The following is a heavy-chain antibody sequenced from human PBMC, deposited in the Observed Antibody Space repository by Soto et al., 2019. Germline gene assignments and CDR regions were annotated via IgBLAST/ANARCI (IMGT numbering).Heavy chain of an antibody. J-gene: IGHJ6*02. V-gene: IGHV3-30-3*01. D-gene: IGHD4-4*01. CDR1: GFTCSSYA. Sequence: GGSLRLSCAASGFTCSSYAMHWVRQAPGKGLEWVAVISYDGSNKYYADSVKGRFTISRDNSKNTLYLQMNSLRAEDTAVYYCARGSTPRYYYYYGMDVWGQGTTVTVSS. CDR2: ISYDGSNK. CDR3: ARGSTPRYYYYYGMDV.